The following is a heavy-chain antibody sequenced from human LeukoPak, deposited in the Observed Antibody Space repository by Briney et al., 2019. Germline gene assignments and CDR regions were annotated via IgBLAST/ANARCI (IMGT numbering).Heavy chain of an antibody. Sequence: GGSLRLSCAASGFTFSSYSMNWVRQAPGKGLEWVSSISSSSSYIYYADSVKGRFTISRDNAENSLYLQMNSLRAEDTAVYYCARERSGWFFSNWGQGTLVTVSS. CDR1: GFTFSSYS. D-gene: IGHD6-19*01. CDR3: ARERSGWFFSN. CDR2: ISSSSSYI. J-gene: IGHJ4*02. V-gene: IGHV3-21*01.